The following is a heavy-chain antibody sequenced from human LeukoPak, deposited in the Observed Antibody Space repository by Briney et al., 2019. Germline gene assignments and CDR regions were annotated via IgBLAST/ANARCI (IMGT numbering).Heavy chain of an antibody. D-gene: IGHD2-15*01. Sequence: GRSLRLSCAASGFTLDDYAMHWVRQAPGKGLEWGSGISWSSGTIDYADSAKGRFTISRDDAKTTLYLQMNSLRVEDTALYYCAKRLGGSGWGFDFWGQGTLVTVS. CDR1: GFTLDDYA. V-gene: IGHV3-9*01. J-gene: IGHJ5*01. CDR2: ISWSSGTI. CDR3: AKRLGGSGWGFDF.